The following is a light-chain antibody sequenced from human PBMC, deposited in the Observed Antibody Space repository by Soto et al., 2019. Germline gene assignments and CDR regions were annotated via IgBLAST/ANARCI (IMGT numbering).Light chain of an antibody. CDR3: QQSSNWPPEIT. Sequence: EIVMTQSPATLSVSPGERATLSCRASQSVSSDFAWYQQKPGQAPRLLIYGASSRATGIPARFSGSGSGTEFTLTISSLQSEDFAVYYCQQSSNWPPEITFGQGTRLEIK. V-gene: IGKV3-15*01. CDR1: QSVSSD. J-gene: IGKJ5*01. CDR2: GAS.